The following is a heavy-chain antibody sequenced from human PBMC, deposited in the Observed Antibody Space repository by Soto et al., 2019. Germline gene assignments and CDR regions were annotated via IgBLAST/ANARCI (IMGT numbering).Heavy chain of an antibody. V-gene: IGHV3-23*01. CDR1: GFTFSNYA. CDR3: ARDRVIHYRPRLYYYYGMDV. J-gene: IGHJ6*02. CDR2: ISGSGGGT. D-gene: IGHD3-16*02. Sequence: EVQLLESGGGLVQPGGSLRLSCAASGFTFSNYAMSWVRQAPGKGLEWVSGISGSGGGTYYADSVKGRFTISRDNSKNTLFLQMNSLRAEDTAVYYCARDRVIHYRPRLYYYYGMDVWGQGTTVTVSS.